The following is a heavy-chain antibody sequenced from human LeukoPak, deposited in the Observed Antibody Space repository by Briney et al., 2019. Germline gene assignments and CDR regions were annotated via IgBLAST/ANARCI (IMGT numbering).Heavy chain of an antibody. CDR2: FDPEDGET. V-gene: IGHV1-24*01. Sequence: ASVKVSCKVSGYTLTELSMHWVRQAPGKGLEWMGGFDPEDGETIYAQKFQGRVTITADESTSTAYMELSSLRSEDTAVYYCASDRGDGYNLGYWGQGTLVTVSS. J-gene: IGHJ4*02. CDR1: GYTLTELS. D-gene: IGHD5-24*01. CDR3: ASDRGDGYNLGY.